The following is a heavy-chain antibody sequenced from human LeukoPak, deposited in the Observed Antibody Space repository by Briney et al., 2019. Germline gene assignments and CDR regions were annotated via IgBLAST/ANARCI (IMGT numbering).Heavy chain of an antibody. CDR1: GYTFTSYD. CDR3: ARAFDPTDYFDY. J-gene: IGHJ4*02. V-gene: IGHV1-18*01. D-gene: IGHD3-9*01. CDR2: ISAYNGNT. Sequence: ASVKVSCKASGYTFTSYDINWVRQAPGQGLEWMGWISAYNGNTNYAQKLQGRVTMTTDTSTSTAYMELRSLRSDDTAVYYCARAFDPTDYFDYWGQGTLVTVSS.